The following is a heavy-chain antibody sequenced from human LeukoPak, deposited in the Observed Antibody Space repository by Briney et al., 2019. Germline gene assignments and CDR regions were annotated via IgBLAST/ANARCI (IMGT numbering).Heavy chain of an antibody. D-gene: IGHD6-19*01. CDR2: IYYSGST. CDR1: GGSISSSSYY. Sequence: SETLSLTCTVSGGSISSSSYYWGWIRQPPGKGLEWLGSIYYSGSTYYNPSLKSRVTISVDTSKNQFSLKLSSVTAADTAVYYCARSGKGAVAGTFDSWGQGTLVTVSS. J-gene: IGHJ5*01. V-gene: IGHV4-39*07. CDR3: ARSGKGAVAGTFDS.